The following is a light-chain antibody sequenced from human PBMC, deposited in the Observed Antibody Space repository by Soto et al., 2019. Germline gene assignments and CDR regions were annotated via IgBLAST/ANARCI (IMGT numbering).Light chain of an antibody. CDR1: QSISSW. J-gene: IGKJ2*01. CDR3: QQYNSYSYT. CDR2: KAS. V-gene: IGKV1-5*03. Sequence: DIQMTQSPSTLSASLGDRVTITCRASQSISSWLAWYQQKPGKAPKLLIYKASSLESGVPSRFRGSGSGTEFTLTISSLQPDDFATYYCQQYNSYSYTFGQGTKLEI.